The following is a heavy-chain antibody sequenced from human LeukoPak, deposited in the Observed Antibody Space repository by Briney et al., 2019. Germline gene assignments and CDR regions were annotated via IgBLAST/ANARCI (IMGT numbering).Heavy chain of an antibody. CDR1: GGSISSYY. J-gene: IGHJ4*02. Sequence: PSETLSLTCTVSGGSISSYYWSWIRQPPGKGLEWIGYIYYSGSTNYNPSPKSRVTISVDASKNQFSLKLSSVTAADTAVYYCARFSIVGATPNDYWGQGTLVTVSS. V-gene: IGHV4-59*12. D-gene: IGHD1-26*01. CDR2: IYYSGST. CDR3: ARFSIVGATPNDY.